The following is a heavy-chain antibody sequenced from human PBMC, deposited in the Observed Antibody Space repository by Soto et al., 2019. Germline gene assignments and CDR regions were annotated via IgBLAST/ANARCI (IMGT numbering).Heavy chain of an antibody. D-gene: IGHD3-22*01. J-gene: IGHJ2*01. CDR2: INHSGST. Sequence: QVQLQQWGAGLLKPSETLSLTCAVYGGSFSGYYWSWIRQPPGKGLEWIGEINHSGSTNYNPSLKSRVTISVDTSKNQFSLKLSSVTAADTAVYCCARGPARLGWYFDLWGRGTLVTVSS. CDR3: ARGPARLGWYFDL. V-gene: IGHV4-34*01. CDR1: GGSFSGYY.